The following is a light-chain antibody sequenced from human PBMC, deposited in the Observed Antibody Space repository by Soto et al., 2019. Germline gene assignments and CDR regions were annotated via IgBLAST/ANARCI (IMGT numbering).Light chain of an antibody. V-gene: IGLV2-14*01. CDR1: SSDVGGHNH. Sequence: QSALTQPASVSGSPGQSITISCTGSSSDVGGHNHVSWYQQHPGKAPKLIIYEVGNRPSGVSNRFSGSKSGNTASLTISGFQAEYESDYYCNSYTSSSTQVFGTGTKLTVL. CDR3: NSYTSSSTQV. CDR2: EVG. J-gene: IGLJ1*01.